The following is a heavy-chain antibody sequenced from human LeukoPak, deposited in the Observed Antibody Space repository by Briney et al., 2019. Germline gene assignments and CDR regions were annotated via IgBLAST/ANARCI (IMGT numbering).Heavy chain of an antibody. D-gene: IGHD6-13*01. CDR2: IYHSGST. CDR1: GGSISSGGYS. J-gene: IGHJ4*02. V-gene: IGHV4-30-2*01. Sequence: SETLSLTCAVSGGSISSGGYSWSWIRQPPGKGPEWIGYIYHSGSTYYNPSLKSRVTISVDRSKNQFSLKLSSVTAADTAVYYCAISLGRGIAAAQLDYWGQGTLVTVSS. CDR3: AISLGRGIAAAQLDY.